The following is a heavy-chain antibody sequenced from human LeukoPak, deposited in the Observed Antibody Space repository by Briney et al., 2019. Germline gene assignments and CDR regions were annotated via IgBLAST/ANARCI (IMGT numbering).Heavy chain of an antibody. Sequence: GESLKISCKASGYSFNAYWVAWVHQMPGKGLEWMGIIFPADSDTRYSPSFQGQVTISVDKSINTAYLQWSSLKASDTAMYYCARHRYFQLWGQGTLVTVSS. CDR2: IFPADSDT. J-gene: IGHJ1*01. V-gene: IGHV5-51*07. CDR3: ARHRYFQL. CDR1: GYSFNAYW.